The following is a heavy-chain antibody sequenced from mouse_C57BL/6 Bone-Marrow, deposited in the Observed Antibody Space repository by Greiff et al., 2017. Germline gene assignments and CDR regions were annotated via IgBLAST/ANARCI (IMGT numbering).Heavy chain of an antibody. V-gene: IGHV1-4*01. CDR3: ARSVWGLAY. Sequence: VQLQQSGADLARPGASVKMSCKASGYSFTSYTMHRVKQRPGQGLAWIGYINPSSGYTKYNQKFKDKATLTADKSSSTAYMQLSSLTSEDSAFYYCARSVWGLAYWGQGTLVTVSA. J-gene: IGHJ3*01. D-gene: IGHD2-10*02. CDR2: INPSSGYT. CDR1: GYSFTSYT.